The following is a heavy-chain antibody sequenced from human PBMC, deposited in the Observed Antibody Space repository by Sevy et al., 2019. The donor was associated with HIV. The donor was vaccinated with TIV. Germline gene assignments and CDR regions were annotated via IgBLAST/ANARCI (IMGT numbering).Heavy chain of an antibody. D-gene: IGHD6-19*01. CDR2: ISSSSSYI. J-gene: IGHJ6*02. CDR3: ARAYTSFSSGWYKDYYGMDV. CDR1: GFTFSSYS. Sequence: GGSLSLSCAASGFTFSSYSMNWVRQAPGKGLEWVSSISSSSSYIYYADSVKGRFTISRDNAKNSLYLQMNSLRAEDTAVYYCARAYTSFSSGWYKDYYGMDVWGQGTTVTVSS. V-gene: IGHV3-21*01.